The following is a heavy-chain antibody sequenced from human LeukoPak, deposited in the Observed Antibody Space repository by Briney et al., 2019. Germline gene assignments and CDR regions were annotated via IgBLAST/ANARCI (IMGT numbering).Heavy chain of an antibody. CDR3: ARLSLTGYYSVAY. D-gene: IGHD3-9*01. CDR2: ISAYSANT. J-gene: IGHJ4*02. Sequence: ASVKVSCKASGYTFTSYGISWVRQAPGQGLEWMGWISAYSANTNYAQKFQGRVTMTTDTSTSTAYMDLGSLRSDDTAVYYCARLSLTGYYSVAYWGQGTLVTVSS. V-gene: IGHV1-18*01. CDR1: GYTFTSYG.